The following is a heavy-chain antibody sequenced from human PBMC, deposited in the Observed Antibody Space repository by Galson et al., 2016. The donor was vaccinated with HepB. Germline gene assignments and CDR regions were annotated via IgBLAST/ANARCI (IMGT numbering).Heavy chain of an antibody. Sequence: SLRLSCAASGFTFSSHGMHWVRQAPGRGLEWVAVITYDASKKHYAASVEGRITITRDKSNNALYLQMSSLRAEDTAVYYCAKSPLMFFGELLGYFQHWGQGTLVTVSS. D-gene: IGHD3-10*01. CDR3: AKSPLMFFGELLGYFQH. CDR2: ITYDASKK. CDR1: GFTFSSHG. V-gene: IGHV3-30*18. J-gene: IGHJ1*01.